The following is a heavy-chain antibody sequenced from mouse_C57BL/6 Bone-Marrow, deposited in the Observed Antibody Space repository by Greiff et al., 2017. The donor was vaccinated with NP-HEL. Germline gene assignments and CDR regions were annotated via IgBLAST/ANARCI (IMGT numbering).Heavy chain of an antibody. J-gene: IGHJ3*01. V-gene: IGHV1-59*01. CDR3: SRGPAWFAY. Sequence: QVQLQQPGAELVRPGTSVKLSCKASGYTFTSYWMHWVKQRPGQGLEWLGVIDPSDSYTNYNQKFKGKATLTVDTSSSTAYMQLSSLTSEDAAVYYCSRGPAWFAYGGQGTLVTVSA. CDR1: GYTFTSYW. CDR2: IDPSDSYT.